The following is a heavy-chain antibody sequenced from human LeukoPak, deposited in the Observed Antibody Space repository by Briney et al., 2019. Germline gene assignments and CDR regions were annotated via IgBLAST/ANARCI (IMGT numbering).Heavy chain of an antibody. Sequence: SQTLSLTCAVSGGSISSGGYSWSWIRQPPGKGLEWIGYIYHSGSTYYNPSLKSRVTMSVDRSKNQFSLKLSSVTAADTAVYCCARAVRGGSYFHYFDYWGQGTLVTVSS. J-gene: IGHJ4*02. CDR3: ARAVRGGSYFHYFDY. CDR1: GGSISSGGYS. D-gene: IGHD1-26*01. CDR2: IYHSGST. V-gene: IGHV4-30-2*01.